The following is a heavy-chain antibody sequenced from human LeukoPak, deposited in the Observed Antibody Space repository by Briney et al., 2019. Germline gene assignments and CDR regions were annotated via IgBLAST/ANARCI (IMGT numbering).Heavy chain of an antibody. CDR3: ARQEVGAGYCSSTSCAEPHWFDP. Sequence: SETRSLTCIVSGGSISSTSYWGWIRQPPGKGLEWIGTILYSGSTFYNPSLKSRVTISVDTSKNQFSLKLNSVTAADTAVYYCARQEVGAGYCSSTSCAEPHWFDPWGQGTLVTVSS. CDR1: GGSISSTSY. V-gene: IGHV4-39*01. J-gene: IGHJ5*02. D-gene: IGHD2-2*01. CDR2: ILYSGST.